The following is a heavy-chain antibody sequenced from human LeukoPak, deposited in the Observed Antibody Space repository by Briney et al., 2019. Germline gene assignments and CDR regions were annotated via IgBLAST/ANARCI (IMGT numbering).Heavy chain of an antibody. Sequence: SGGSLRLSCAASGFTFSSYGMHWVRQAPGKGLEWVAVIWYDGSNKYCADSVKGRFTISRDNSKNTLYLQMNGLRAEDTAVYYCARESVTGFWSGYYSGAEFDYWGQGTLVTVSS. CDR3: ARESVTGFWSGYYSGAEFDY. J-gene: IGHJ4*02. V-gene: IGHV3-33*01. CDR1: GFTFSSYG. D-gene: IGHD3-3*01. CDR2: IWYDGSNK.